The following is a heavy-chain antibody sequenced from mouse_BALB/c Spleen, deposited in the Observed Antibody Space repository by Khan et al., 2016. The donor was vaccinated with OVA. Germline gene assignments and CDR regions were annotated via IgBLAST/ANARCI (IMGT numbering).Heavy chain of an antibody. CDR3: TRDDAAY. Sequence: VQLQQSGPDLVKPGASVKISCKASGYSFTGYYMYWVKQSHGKSLEWIGHVNPNNGGITNNQKFKDKAILTVDKSSTSAYMELRNLTSEDSAVYYCTRDDAAYWGQGTLVTVSA. V-gene: IGHV1-18*01. CDR1: GYSFTGYY. D-gene: IGHD2-12*01. CDR2: VNPNNGGI. J-gene: IGHJ3*01.